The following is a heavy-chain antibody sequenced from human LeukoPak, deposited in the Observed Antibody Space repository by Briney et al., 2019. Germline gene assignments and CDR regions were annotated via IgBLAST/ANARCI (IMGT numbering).Heavy chain of an antibody. D-gene: IGHD6-19*01. Sequence: GALVKVSCKASGYTFTSYGISWVRQAPGQGLEWMGWISAYNGNTNYAQKLQGRVTMTTDTSTSTAYMELRSLRSDDTAVYYCASIAYSSGWYDFDYWGQGTLVTVSS. V-gene: IGHV1-18*01. CDR1: GYTFTSYG. CDR3: ASIAYSSGWYDFDY. J-gene: IGHJ4*02. CDR2: ISAYNGNT.